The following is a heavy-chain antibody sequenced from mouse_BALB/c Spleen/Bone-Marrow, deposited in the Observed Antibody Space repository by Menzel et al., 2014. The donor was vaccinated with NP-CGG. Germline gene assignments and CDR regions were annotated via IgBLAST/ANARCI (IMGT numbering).Heavy chain of an antibody. J-gene: IGHJ2*01. V-gene: IGHV7-3*02. Sequence: EVQLVESGGGLVQPGGSLRLSCATSGFTFTDYYMNWVRQPPGKALEWLGFIRNKANGYTTEYSASVKSRFTISRDNSQNILYLQMNTPRADDSATYYCARDKGRVFFDYWGQGTTLTVSS. CDR1: GFTFTDYY. CDR2: IRNKANGYTT. CDR3: ARDKGRVFFDY.